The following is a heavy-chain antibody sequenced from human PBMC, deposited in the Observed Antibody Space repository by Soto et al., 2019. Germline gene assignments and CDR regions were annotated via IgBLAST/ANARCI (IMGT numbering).Heavy chain of an antibody. CDR3: ARLDSWYVEGSHWFDP. CDR2: ISAYNGNT. D-gene: IGHD6-13*01. V-gene: IGHV1-18*01. J-gene: IGHJ5*02. Sequence: QFQLVQSGAVVKKPGASVKVSCKASGYTFTSYGISWVRQAPGQGLEWMGWISAYNGNTNYAQKLQGRVTMTTDTSTSTAYMELRSLRSDDTAVYYCARLDSWYVEGSHWFDPWGQGTLVTVSS. CDR1: GYTFTSYG.